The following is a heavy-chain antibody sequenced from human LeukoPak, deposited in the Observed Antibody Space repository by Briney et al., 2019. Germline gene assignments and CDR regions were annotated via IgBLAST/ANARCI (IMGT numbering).Heavy chain of an antibody. CDR1: DGSISSGGYS. CDR3: ARVHFLPYTRHFNWFDP. V-gene: IGHV4-30-2*01. D-gene: IGHD3-3*02. Sequence: ASETLSLTCAVSDGSISSGGYSWSWIRQPPGKGLEWIGYIYHSGSTYYNPSLKSRVTISVDRSKNQFSLKLSSVTAADTAVYYCARVHFLPYTRHFNWFDPWGQGTLVTVSS. J-gene: IGHJ5*02. CDR2: IYHSGST.